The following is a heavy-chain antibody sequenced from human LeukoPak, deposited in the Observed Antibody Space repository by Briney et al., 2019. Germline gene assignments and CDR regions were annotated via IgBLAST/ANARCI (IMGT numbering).Heavy chain of an antibody. J-gene: IGHJ3*02. V-gene: IGHV3-30*02. CDR3: ASYSSGWYGGPDAFDI. CDR2: IRYDGSNK. Sequence: GGSLRLSCAASGFTFSSYGMHWVRQAPGKGLEWVAFIRYDGSNKYYADSVKGRFTISRDNSKNTLYLQMNSLRAEDTAVYYCASYSSGWYGGPDAFDIWGQGTMVTVSS. CDR1: GFTFSSYG. D-gene: IGHD6-19*01.